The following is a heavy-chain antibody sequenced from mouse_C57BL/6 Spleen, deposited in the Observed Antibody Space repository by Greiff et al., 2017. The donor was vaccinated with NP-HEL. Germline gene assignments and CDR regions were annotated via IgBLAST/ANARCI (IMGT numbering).Heavy chain of an antibody. D-gene: IGHD3-2*02. CDR3: ARGGSGYGY. Sequence: ESGSGLVKPSQSLSLTCSVTGYSITSGYYWNWIRQFPGNKLEWMGYISYDGSNNYNPSLKNRISITRDTSKNQFFLKLNSVTTEDTATYYCARGGSGYGYWGQGTTLTVSS. J-gene: IGHJ2*01. CDR2: ISYDGSN. V-gene: IGHV3-6*01. CDR1: GYSITSGYY.